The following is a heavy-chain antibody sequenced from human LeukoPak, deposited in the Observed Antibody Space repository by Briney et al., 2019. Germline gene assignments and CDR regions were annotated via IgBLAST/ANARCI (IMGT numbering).Heavy chain of an antibody. CDR3: ARAALRVRRGNYQDTSGYYYFDY. Sequence: ASVKVSCKASGYTFTGYFMHGVRQAPGQGLERRGLINPRGGSTSSPERFQGRVTMTRDMSTSTAYMELTSLRSDDTAVYYCARAALRVRRGNYQDTSGYYYFDYWGQGTLVTVSS. CDR1: GYTFTGYF. CDR2: INPRGGST. J-gene: IGHJ4*02. V-gene: IGHV1-46*01. D-gene: IGHD3-22*01.